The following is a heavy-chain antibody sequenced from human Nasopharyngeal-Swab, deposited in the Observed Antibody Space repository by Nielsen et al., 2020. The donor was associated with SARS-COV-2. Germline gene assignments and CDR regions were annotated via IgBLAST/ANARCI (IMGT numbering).Heavy chain of an antibody. V-gene: IGHV5-51*01. CDR2: IYPGDSDT. J-gene: IGHJ4*02. D-gene: IGHD3-10*01. Sequence: VRQMPRKGLEWMGIIYPGDSDTRYSPSFQGQVTISADKSISTAYLQWSSLKASDTAMYYCARGLYYGSGMFDYWGQGTLVTVSS. CDR3: ARGLYYGSGMFDY.